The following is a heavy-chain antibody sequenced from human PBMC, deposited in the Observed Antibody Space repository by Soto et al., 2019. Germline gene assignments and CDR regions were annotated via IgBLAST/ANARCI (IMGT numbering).Heavy chain of an antibody. V-gene: IGHV4-4*02. CDR3: ARRKEIVVVPAAMSNKKLRLSLFDY. CDR2: IYHSGST. D-gene: IGHD2-2*01. Sequence: PSETLSLTCAVSGGSISSSNWWSWVRQPPGKGLEWIGEIYHSGSTNYNPSLKSRVTISVDKSKNQFSLKLSSVTAADTAVYYCARRKEIVVVPAAMSNKKLRLSLFDYWGQGTLVTVS. J-gene: IGHJ4*02. CDR1: GGSISSSNW.